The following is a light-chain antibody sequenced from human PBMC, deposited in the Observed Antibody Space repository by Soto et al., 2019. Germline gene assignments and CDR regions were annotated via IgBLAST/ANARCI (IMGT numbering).Light chain of an antibody. CDR3: QQYNDNWT. CDR2: KAS. V-gene: IGKV1-5*03. Sequence: DIQMTQSPSTLSASVGDRVTITCRASQSISSWLDWYQQKPGQAPKLLIYKASTLQSGVPSRFSGSGSGKEFTLAISSMQPDDSATYYCQQYNDNWTFGQGTKVEIK. CDR1: QSISSW. J-gene: IGKJ1*01.